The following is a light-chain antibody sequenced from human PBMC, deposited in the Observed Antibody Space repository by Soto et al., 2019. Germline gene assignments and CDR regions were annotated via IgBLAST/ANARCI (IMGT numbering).Light chain of an antibody. Sequence: DIQMTQSPSTLSASVGDRVTITCRARQSISSWLAWYQQKPGKAPKLLIYDASSLESGVPSRFSGSGSGTEFSLTISSLQHDDFATYYCQQYNSYSPRTFGQGTKLEIK. CDR1: QSISSW. CDR2: DAS. CDR3: QQYNSYSPRT. J-gene: IGKJ2*01. V-gene: IGKV1-5*01.